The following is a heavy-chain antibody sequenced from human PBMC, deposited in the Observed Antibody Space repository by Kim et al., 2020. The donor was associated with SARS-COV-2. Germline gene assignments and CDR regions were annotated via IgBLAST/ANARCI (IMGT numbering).Heavy chain of an antibody. CDR2: MNPNSGNT. CDR1: GYTFTSYD. CDR3: ARGGAITMIVVVITPYYYYGMDV. J-gene: IGHJ6*02. V-gene: IGHV1-8*01. D-gene: IGHD3-22*01. Sequence: ASVKVSCKASGYTFTSYDINWVRQATGQGLECMGWMNPNSGNTGYAQKFQGRVTMTRNTSISTAYMELSSLRSEDTAVYYCARGGAITMIVVVITPYYYYGMDVWGQGTTVTVSS.